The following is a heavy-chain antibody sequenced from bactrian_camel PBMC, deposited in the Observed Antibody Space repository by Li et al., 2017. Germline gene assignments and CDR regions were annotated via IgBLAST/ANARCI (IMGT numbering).Heavy chain of an antibody. CDR2: ETRGERT. CDR1: KYLYRNNC. V-gene: IGHV3S53*01. CDR3: AADRAGAVTEYCRGGLDYMYMN. D-gene: IGHD1*01. J-gene: IGHJ4*01. Sequence: HVQLVESGGGSVQAGESLRLSCAEPKYLYRNNCVGWFRQAPGKEREAVAVGETRGERTIYADSVKGRFTLSVDNAKTTAYLQMNSLKPEDTALYYCAADRAGAVTEYCRGGLDYMYMNWGQGTQVTVS.